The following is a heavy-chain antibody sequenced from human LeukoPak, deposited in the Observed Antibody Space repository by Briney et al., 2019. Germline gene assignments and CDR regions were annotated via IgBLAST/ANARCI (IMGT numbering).Heavy chain of an antibody. CDR1: GFTFSSYG. J-gene: IGHJ4*02. V-gene: IGHV3-30*03. Sequence: GGSLRLSCAASGFTFSSYGMHWVRQAPGKGLEWVAVISYDGSNKYYADSVKGRFTISRDNAKNSLYLQMNSLRAEDTAVYYCASGYCSGGSCYGVVYWGQGTLVTVSS. CDR2: ISYDGSNK. CDR3: ASGYCSGGSCYGVVY. D-gene: IGHD2-15*01.